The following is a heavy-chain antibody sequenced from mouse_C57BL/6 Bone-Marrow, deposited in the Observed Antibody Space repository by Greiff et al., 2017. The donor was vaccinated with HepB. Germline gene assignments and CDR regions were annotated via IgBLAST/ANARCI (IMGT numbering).Heavy chain of an antibody. CDR1: GFTFSSYA. CDR3: ARGTTVVATDYAMDY. D-gene: IGHD1-1*01. J-gene: IGHJ4*01. V-gene: IGHV5-4*03. CDR2: ISDGGSYT. Sequence: EVKLMESGGGLVKPGGSLKLSCAASGFTFSSYAMSWVRQTPEKRLEWVATISDGGSYTYYPDNVKGRFTISRDNAKNNLYLQMSHLKSEDTAMYYCARGTTVVATDYAMDYWGQGTSVTVSS.